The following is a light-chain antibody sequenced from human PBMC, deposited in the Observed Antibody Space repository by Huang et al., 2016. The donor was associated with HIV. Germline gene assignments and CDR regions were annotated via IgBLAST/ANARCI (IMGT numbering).Light chain of an antibody. CDR1: QSLLHSNGYNY. J-gene: IGKJ3*01. CDR2: LGS. V-gene: IGKV2-28*01. CDR3: IQSLQTPFT. Sequence: DIVMTQSPLSLPVTPGEPASISCRSSQSLLHSNGYNYLDWYLQKPGQSPQVLLCLGSNRASGVPDRFSGSGSGTIFTLKISRVEAEDVGVYYCIQSLQTPFTFGPGTKVDIK.